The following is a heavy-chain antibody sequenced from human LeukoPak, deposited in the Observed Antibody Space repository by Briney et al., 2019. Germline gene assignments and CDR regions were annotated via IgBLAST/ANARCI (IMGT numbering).Heavy chain of an antibody. CDR1: GFTFSSYA. V-gene: IGHV3-23*01. D-gene: IGHD3-10*01. CDR3: AKVFRNYGSGKDYYYGMDV. Sequence: GGSLRLSCAASGFTFSSYAMSWVRQAPGKGLEWVSAISGSGGSTYYADSVKGRFTISRDNSKNTLYLQMNSLRGEDTAVYYCAKVFRNYGSGKDYYYGMDVWGQGTTVTVSS. J-gene: IGHJ6*02. CDR2: ISGSGGST.